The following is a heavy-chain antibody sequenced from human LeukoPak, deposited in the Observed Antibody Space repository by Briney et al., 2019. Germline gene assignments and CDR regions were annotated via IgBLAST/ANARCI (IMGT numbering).Heavy chain of an antibody. Sequence: GASVKVSCKASGGTFSSYAISWVRQAPGQGLEWMGRIIPIFGTANYAQKFQGRVTITTDESTSTAYMELSRLRSDDTAVYYCARVIWFGESAFFDYWGQGTLVTVSS. CDR1: GGTFSSYA. J-gene: IGHJ4*02. CDR2: IIPIFGTA. V-gene: IGHV1-69*05. CDR3: ARVIWFGESAFFDY. D-gene: IGHD3-10*01.